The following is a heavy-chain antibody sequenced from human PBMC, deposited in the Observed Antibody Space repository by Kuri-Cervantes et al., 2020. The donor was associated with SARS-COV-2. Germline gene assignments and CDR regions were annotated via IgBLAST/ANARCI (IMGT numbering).Heavy chain of an antibody. D-gene: IGHD3-3*01. CDR1: GGSISSGSYY. CDR2: IYHSRST. J-gene: IGHJ5*02. V-gene: IGHV4-39*07. CDR3: ARNYDFWSGYSLKNWFDP. Sequence: SETLSLTCTVSGGSISSGSYYWSWIRQPAGKGLEWIGSIYHSRSTYYNPSLKSRVTISVDTSKNQFSLKLSSVTAADTAVYYCARNYDFWSGYSLKNWFDPWGQGTLVTVSS.